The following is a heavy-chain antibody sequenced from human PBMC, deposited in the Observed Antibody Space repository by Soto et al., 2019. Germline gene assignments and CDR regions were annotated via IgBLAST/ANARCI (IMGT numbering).Heavy chain of an antibody. V-gene: IGHV3-30-3*01. D-gene: IGHD3-22*01. CDR2: ISYDGSNK. CDR1: GFTFSSYA. CDR3: ARDRLNNYYDSSGYYFDY. Sequence: GGSLRLSCAASGFTFSSYAMHWVRQAPGKGLEWVAVISYDGSNKYYADSVKGRFTISRDNSKNTLYLQMNSLRAEDTAVYYCARDRLNNYYDSSGYYFDYWGQGTLVTVSS. J-gene: IGHJ4*02.